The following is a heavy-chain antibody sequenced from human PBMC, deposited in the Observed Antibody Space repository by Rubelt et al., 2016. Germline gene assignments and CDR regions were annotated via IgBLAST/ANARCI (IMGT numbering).Heavy chain of an antibody. V-gene: IGHV1-18*01. Sequence: QVQLVQSGAEVKKPGASVKVSCKASGYTFTSYGISWVRQAPGQGLEWMGWISAYNGNTNDAQKLQGRVTMTTDPSTGTAYMELRSLRSDDTAVYYCARVEYYYDSSGYSDYWGQGTLVTVSS. CDR1: GYTFTSYG. CDR2: ISAYNGNT. J-gene: IGHJ4*02. D-gene: IGHD3-22*01. CDR3: ARVEYYYDSSGYSDY.